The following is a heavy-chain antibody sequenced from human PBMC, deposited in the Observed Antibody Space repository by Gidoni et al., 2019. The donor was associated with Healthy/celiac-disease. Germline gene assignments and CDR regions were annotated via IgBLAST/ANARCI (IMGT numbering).Heavy chain of an antibody. J-gene: IGHJ4*02. CDR1: GGSISSGGYY. Sequence: QVQLQESGPGLVKPSQPLSLTCTVSGGSISSGGYYWSWIRQHPGKGLEWIGYIYYSGSTYYNPSLKSRVTISVDTSKNQSSLKLSSVTAADTAVYYCARALYGSGSYIAYWGQGTLVTVSS. CDR2: IYYSGST. V-gene: IGHV4-31*03. D-gene: IGHD3-10*01. CDR3: ARALYGSGSYIAY.